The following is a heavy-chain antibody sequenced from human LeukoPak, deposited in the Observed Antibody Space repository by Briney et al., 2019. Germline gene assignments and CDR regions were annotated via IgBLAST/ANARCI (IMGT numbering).Heavy chain of an antibody. V-gene: IGHV1-18*01. D-gene: IGHD6-19*01. CDR1: GYTFISYG. Sequence: ASVKVSCKASGYTFISYGVNWVRQAPGQGLEWMGWISADNDNTNYARKFQGRVTMTTDTSTSTAYMELRSLRSDDTAVYYCARGGAWSAVDYWGRGTLVTVSS. CDR3: ARGGAWSAVDY. CDR2: ISADNDNT. J-gene: IGHJ4*02.